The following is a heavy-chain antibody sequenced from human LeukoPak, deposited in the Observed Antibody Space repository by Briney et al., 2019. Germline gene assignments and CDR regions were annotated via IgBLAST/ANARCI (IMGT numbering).Heavy chain of an antibody. Sequence: ASVKVSGKASGYTFTSYDINWVRQATGQGLEWMGWMNPNSGNTGYAQKFQGRVTMTRNTSISTAYMELSSLRSEDTAVYYCARGLRYFDWLPHDYYYYGMDVWGQGTTVTVSS. V-gene: IGHV1-8*01. CDR1: GYTFTSYD. D-gene: IGHD3-9*01. CDR3: ARGLRYFDWLPHDYYYYGMDV. J-gene: IGHJ6*02. CDR2: MNPNSGNT.